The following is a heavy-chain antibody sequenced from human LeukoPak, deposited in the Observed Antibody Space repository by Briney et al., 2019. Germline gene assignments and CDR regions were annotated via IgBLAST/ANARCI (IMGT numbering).Heavy chain of an antibody. D-gene: IGHD6-19*01. Sequence: SYTMYLHNAVYRGFYRGYYGSGIRQPPGKGLEGSGEGNDCGSTNYNPSLKSRVTISVDTSKNQFSLKLSSVTAADTAVYYCARGLYSSGWYATLGYFDYWGQGTLVTVSS. V-gene: IGHV4-34*01. CDR1: RGFYRGYY. CDR3: ARGLYSSGWYATLGYFDY. J-gene: IGHJ4*02. CDR2: GNDCGST.